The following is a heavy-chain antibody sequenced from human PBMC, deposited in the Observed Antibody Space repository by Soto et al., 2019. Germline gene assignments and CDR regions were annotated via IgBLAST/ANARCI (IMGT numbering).Heavy chain of an antibody. D-gene: IGHD2-15*01. CDR3: AGSRGFGFDF. V-gene: IGHV1-18*01. J-gene: IGHJ4*02. CDR2: LSGDNGDI. CDR1: DYTFNSYG. Sequence: QVQLVQXXXELKKPGASVKVSCKASDYTFNSYGISWVRKAPGQGLEWMGWLSGDNGDIKYAQKFQGRVTMTTDISTSTVYMELRSLSSDDTAVYFCAGSRGFGFDFWGQGTLVTVSS.